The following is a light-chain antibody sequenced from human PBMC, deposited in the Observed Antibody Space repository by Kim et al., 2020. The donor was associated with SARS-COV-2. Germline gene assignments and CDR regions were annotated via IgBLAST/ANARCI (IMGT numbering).Light chain of an antibody. CDR2: GDK. CDR3: NSRDSSGNHVL. J-gene: IGLJ3*02. V-gene: IGLV3-19*01. Sequence: ALGQTVRITCQGDSLRGYYASWFQQKAGQAPILVMYGDKNRPSGIPDRFSGSGSGNTASLTIPGAQAEDEADYYCNSRDSSGNHVLFGGGTQLTVL. CDR1: SLRGYY.